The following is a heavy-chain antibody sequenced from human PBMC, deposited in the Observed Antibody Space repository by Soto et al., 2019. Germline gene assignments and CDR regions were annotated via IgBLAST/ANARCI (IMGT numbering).Heavy chain of an antibody. J-gene: IGHJ1*01. CDR1: GFTFSTYA. CDR2: ISSNGRST. CDR3: ARDRCTNGVCYAPSAY. D-gene: IGHD2-8*01. V-gene: IGHV3-64*01. Sequence: EVQLVESGGGLVQPGGSLRLSCATSGFTFSTYAMHWVRQAPGKGLEYVSAISSNGRSTYYANSVKGRFTISRANSKTTLYLQMDSLRAEDMAVYYCARDRCTNGVCYAPSAYWGQRTLVTVSS.